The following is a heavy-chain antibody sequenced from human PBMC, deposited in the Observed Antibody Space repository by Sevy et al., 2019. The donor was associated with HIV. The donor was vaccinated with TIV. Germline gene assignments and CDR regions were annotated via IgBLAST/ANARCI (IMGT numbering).Heavy chain of an antibody. CDR1: GFTFSTYG. J-gene: IGHJ4*02. CDR2: IRFDGSNT. D-gene: IGHD4-17*01. Sequence: GGSLRLSCAASGFTFSTYGMHWVRQAPGKGLEWVAVIRFDGSNTYYADSVKGRFTISRDIAKNTLHLQMNSLRVEDTADYYCARDLAFYGYGDYGTAFMPDYWGQGTLVTVSS. V-gene: IGHV3-33*01. CDR3: ARDLAFYGYGDYGTAFMPDY.